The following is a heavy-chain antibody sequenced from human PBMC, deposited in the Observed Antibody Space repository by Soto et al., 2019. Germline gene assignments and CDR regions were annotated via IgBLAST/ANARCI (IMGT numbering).Heavy chain of an antibody. CDR2: IYWDDDR. D-gene: IGHD3-9*01. CDR1: GFSLSTSGMS. CDR3: VQQVLTGYYVHFDY. V-gene: IGHV2-5*02. Sequence: FGPALVNPTHTLTLTCPFSGFSLSTSGMSVGWIRQPPGKALEWLALIYWDDDRRYSPSLKSRLTITKDTSKNQVVLTMTNMDPVDTATYYCVQQVLTGYYVHFDYWGQGTLVTVSS. J-gene: IGHJ4*02.